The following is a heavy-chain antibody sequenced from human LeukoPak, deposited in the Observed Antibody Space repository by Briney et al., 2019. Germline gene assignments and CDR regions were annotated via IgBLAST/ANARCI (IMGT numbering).Heavy chain of an antibody. D-gene: IGHD1-1*01. V-gene: IGHV1-2*02. CDR2: INPNSGGT. CDR1: GYTFTGYY. J-gene: IGHJ3*02. CDR3: ARAGTSGDAFDI. Sequence: ASVKVSCKASGYTFTGYYMHWVRQAPGQGLEWMGWINPNSGGTSYAQKFQGRVTMTRDTSISTAYMELSRLRSDDTAVYYCARAGTSGDAFDIWGQGTMVTVSS.